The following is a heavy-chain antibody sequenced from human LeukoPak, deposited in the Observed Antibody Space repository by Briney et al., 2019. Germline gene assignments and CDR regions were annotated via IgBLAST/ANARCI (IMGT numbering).Heavy chain of an antibody. V-gene: IGHV3-30*04. J-gene: IGHJ4*02. CDR1: GFTFSSYA. D-gene: IGHD6-13*01. CDR2: ISYDGSNK. Sequence: PGRSLRLSCAASGFTFSSYAMHWVRQAPGKGLEWVAVISYDGSNKYYADSVKGRSTISRDNSKNTLYLQMNSLRAEDTAVYYCARDRSIAAGGAFDYWGQGTLVTVSS. CDR3: ARDRSIAAGGAFDY.